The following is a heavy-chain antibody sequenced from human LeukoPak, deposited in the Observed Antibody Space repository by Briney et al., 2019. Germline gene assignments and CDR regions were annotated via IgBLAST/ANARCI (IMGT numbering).Heavy chain of an antibody. CDR1: GGTFSSYA. CDR3: AREPTNYYDSSGYAAG. J-gene: IGHJ4*02. CDR2: IIPIFGTA. Sequence: SVKVSCKASGGTFSSYAISRVRQAPGQGLEWMGGIIPIFGTANYAQKFQGRVTITTDESTSTAYMELSSLRSEDTAVYYCAREPTNYYDSSGYAAGWGQGTVVTVSS. V-gene: IGHV1-69*05. D-gene: IGHD3-22*01.